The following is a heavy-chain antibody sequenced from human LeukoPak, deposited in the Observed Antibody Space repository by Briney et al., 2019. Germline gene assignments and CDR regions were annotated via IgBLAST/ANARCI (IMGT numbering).Heavy chain of an antibody. CDR2: INHSGST. Sequence: SETLSLTCAVYGGSFSGYYWSWIRQPPGKGLEWIGEINHSGSTNYNPSLKSRVTISVDTSKNQFSLKLSSVTAADTAVYYCARSTVRAVLLWFGESSFDYWGQGALVTVSS. V-gene: IGHV4-34*01. CDR1: GGSFSGYY. D-gene: IGHD3-10*01. J-gene: IGHJ4*02. CDR3: ARSTVRAVLLWFGESSFDY.